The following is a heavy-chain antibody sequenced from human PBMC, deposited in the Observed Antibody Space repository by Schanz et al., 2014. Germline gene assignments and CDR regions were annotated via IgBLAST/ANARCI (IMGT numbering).Heavy chain of an antibody. CDR1: GFTFSASY. CDR3: ATDEGRSLAEVGYFDH. D-gene: IGHD6-19*01. V-gene: IGHV3-11*01. J-gene: IGHJ4*02. Sequence: ATSGFTFSASYMNLIRQAPGKGLEWFAYISISSTTIYYADSVKGRFTISRDNDKNSLYLLKNGLRQEETVRYECATDEGRSLAEVGYFDHSVPGAMVTVSA. CDR2: ISISSTTI.